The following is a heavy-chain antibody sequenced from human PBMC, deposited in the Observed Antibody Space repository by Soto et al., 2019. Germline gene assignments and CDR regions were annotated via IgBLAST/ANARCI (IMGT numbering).Heavy chain of an antibody. J-gene: IGHJ4*02. D-gene: IGHD3-22*01. CDR2: ISGSGVST. V-gene: IGHV3-23*01. CDR1: GFTFSSYS. Sequence: GGSLRLSCAASGFTFSSYSMSWVRQAPWKGLEWVSAISGSGVSTYYADSVKGRFTISRDNSKNTLYLQMNSLRAEDTDVYYCAKDPIVVVPQRLFDYWGQRTLFAVSS. CDR3: AKDPIVVVPQRLFDY.